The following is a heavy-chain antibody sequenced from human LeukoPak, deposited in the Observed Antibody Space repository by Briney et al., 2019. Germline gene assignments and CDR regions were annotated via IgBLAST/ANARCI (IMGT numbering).Heavy chain of an antibody. J-gene: IGHJ3*02. CDR1: GYSISSGYY. D-gene: IGHD4-23*01. Sequence: SETLSLTCTVSGYSISSGYYWGWIRQPPGEGLEWIGSIHHSGSTYYNPSLKSRVTKSLDTSKNQFSLKLSSVTAADTAVYYCGRDPYSGLDAFDIWGQGTMVTVSS. CDR3: GRDPYSGLDAFDI. CDR2: IHHSGST. V-gene: IGHV4-38-2*02.